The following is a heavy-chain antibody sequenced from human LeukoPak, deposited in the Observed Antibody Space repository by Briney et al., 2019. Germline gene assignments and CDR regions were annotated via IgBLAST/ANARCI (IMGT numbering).Heavy chain of an antibody. CDR3: ARDLKGSAWYVDY. J-gene: IGHJ4*02. Sequence: GGSLRLSFAASGFTFSDYYMSWIRQAPGKGLEWLSYISSSSTYTNYADSVKGRFTISRDNAKNSLYLQMNSLRAEDTAVYYCARDLKGSAWYVDYWGQGTLVTVSS. CDR1: GFTFSDYY. V-gene: IGHV3-11*05. D-gene: IGHD6-19*01. CDR2: ISSSSTYT.